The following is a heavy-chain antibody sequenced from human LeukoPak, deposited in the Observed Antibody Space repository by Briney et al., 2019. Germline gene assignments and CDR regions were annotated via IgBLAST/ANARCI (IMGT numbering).Heavy chain of an antibody. CDR1: GYTLTELS. D-gene: IGHD3-22*01. CDR3: ATTYYDSSGYYLPPDY. Sequence: ASVKVSCKASGYTLTELSMHWVRQAPGKGLEWMGGFDPEDGETIYAQKFQGRVTMTEDTSTDTAYMELSSLRSEDTAVYYCATTYYDSSGYYLPPDYWGQGTLVAVSS. V-gene: IGHV1-24*01. CDR2: FDPEDGET. J-gene: IGHJ4*02.